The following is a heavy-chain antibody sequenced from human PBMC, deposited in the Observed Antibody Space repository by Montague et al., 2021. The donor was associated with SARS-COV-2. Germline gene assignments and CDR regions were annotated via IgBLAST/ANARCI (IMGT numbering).Heavy chain of an antibody. Sequence: SENLSLTCTVSAGSINNYYWSWIRQSAGKGLEWIGRIYPSGDTNYNPSLKSRVTVSVDTSKSQFSLNLNSLTVADTAVYYCASSYGSGYYGFDYWGQGIPVTVSS. CDR3: ASSYGSGYYGFDY. CDR1: AGSINNYY. D-gene: IGHD3-10*01. J-gene: IGHJ4*02. CDR2: IYPSGDT. V-gene: IGHV4-4*07.